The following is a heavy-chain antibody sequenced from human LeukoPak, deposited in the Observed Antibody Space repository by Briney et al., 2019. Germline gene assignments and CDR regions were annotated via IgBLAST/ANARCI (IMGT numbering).Heavy chain of an antibody. D-gene: IGHD2-2*01. Sequence: ASVKVSCKVSGYTLTELSMHWVRQAPGKGLEWMGGFDPEDGETIYAQKFQGRVTMTEDTSTDTAYMELSSLRSEDTAVYYCATAFVVVPAAIHFDYRGQGTLVTVSS. CDR1: GYTLTELS. CDR2: FDPEDGET. V-gene: IGHV1-24*01. CDR3: ATAFVVVPAAIHFDY. J-gene: IGHJ4*02.